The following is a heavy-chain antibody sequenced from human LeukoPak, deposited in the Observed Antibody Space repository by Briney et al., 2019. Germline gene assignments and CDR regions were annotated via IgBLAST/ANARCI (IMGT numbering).Heavy chain of an antibody. V-gene: IGHV4-34*01. Sequence: SETLSLTCAVYGGSFSGYYWSWIRQPPGKGLEWIGEINHSGSTNYNPSLKSRVTISVDTSKNQFSLKLSSVTAADTAVYYCARGNIAARPSGYWGRGTLVTVSS. CDR3: ARGNIAARPSGY. CDR1: GGSFSGYY. D-gene: IGHD6-6*01. CDR2: INHSGST. J-gene: IGHJ4*02.